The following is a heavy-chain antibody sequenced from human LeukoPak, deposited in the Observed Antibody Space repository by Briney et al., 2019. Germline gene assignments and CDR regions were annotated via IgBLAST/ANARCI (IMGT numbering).Heavy chain of an antibody. CDR2: IHYSGNS. CDR3: ARVDGYNYGSFDP. D-gene: IGHD3-10*01. V-gene: IGHV4-59*01. CDR1: GDSISSYY. Sequence: KPSETLSLTCTVSGDSISSYYWGWIRQPPGKGLDWIGYIHYSGNSNYNPSLKSRVTISVDPSKNQFSLKLSSATAADTAMYFCARVDGYNYGSFDPWGQGTLVTVSS. J-gene: IGHJ5*02.